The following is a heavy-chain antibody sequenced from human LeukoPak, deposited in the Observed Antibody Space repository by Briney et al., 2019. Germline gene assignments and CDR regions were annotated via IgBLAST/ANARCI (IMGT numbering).Heavy chain of an antibody. D-gene: IGHD2-2*01. J-gene: IGHJ3*02. V-gene: IGHV3-23*01. CDR1: GFTFSSYA. CDR3: AKDSSYVVVPAAMASAFDI. Sequence: GGSLRLSCAASGFTFSSYAMSWVRQAPGKGLEWVSAISGSGGSTYYADSVKGRFTISRDNSKNTLYLQMNSLRAEDTAVYYCAKDSSYVVVPAAMASAFDIWGQGTMVTVSS. CDR2: ISGSGGST.